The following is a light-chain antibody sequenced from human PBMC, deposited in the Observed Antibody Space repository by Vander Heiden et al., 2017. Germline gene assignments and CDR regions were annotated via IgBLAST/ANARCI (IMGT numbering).Light chain of an antibody. Sequence: QSALSQPASVSGSPVQSITISCTGTSSDIGGYNYVSWYQHYPGKAHKLMIYDVDKRPAGVADRFSGSKAGNTASLTISGRQKEDEDDYYCCSYTSANTLVFGRGTRVTVL. CDR3: CSYTSANTLV. CDR1: SSDIGGYNY. CDR2: DVD. J-gene: IGLJ2*01. V-gene: IGLV2-14*01.